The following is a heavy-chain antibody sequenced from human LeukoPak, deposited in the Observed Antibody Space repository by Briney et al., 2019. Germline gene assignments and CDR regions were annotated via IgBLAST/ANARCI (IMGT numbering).Heavy chain of an antibody. D-gene: IGHD3-22*01. CDR3: ARDRKNYDSSGYYGY. Sequence: PGGSLRLSCAASGFTFSSYWMSWVRQAPGKGLEWVANIKQDGSEKYHVDSVKGRFTISRDNAKNSLYLQMNSLRAEATAVYYCARDRKNYDSSGYYGYWGQGTLVTVSS. CDR2: IKQDGSEK. V-gene: IGHV3-7*01. CDR1: GFTFSSYW. J-gene: IGHJ4*02.